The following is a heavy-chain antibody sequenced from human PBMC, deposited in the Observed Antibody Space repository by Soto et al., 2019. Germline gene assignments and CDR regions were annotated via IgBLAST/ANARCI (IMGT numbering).Heavy chain of an antibody. CDR3: AREWGPNFDY. D-gene: IGHD7-27*01. CDR1: GFTFSSYS. J-gene: IGHJ4*02. CDR2: ISSSSSTI. V-gene: IGHV3-48*01. Sequence: GGSLRLSCAASGFTFSSYSLNWVRPAPGKGLEWVSYISSSSSTIYYADSVKGRFTISRDNAKNSLYLQMNSLRAEDTAVYYCAREWGPNFDYWGQGTLVTVSS.